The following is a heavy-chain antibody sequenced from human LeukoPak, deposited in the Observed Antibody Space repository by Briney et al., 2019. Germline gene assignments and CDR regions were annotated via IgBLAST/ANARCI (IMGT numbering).Heavy chain of an antibody. V-gene: IGHV5-51*01. CDR3: ARTALLRYFDWLPFDY. J-gene: IGHJ4*02. D-gene: IGHD3-9*01. CDR2: IYPGDSDT. Sequence: GESLKISCKGSGYSFTSYWIGWVRQMPGKGLEWMGIIYPGDSDTRYSPSFQGQVTISADKSISTAYLQWSSLKASDTAMYYCARTALLRYFDWLPFDYWGQGTLVTVSS. CDR1: GYSFTSYW.